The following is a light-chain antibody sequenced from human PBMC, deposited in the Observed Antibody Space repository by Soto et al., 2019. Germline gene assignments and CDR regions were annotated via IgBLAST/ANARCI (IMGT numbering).Light chain of an antibody. CDR2: SNN. Sequence: QAVVTQPPSASGTPGQRVTISCSGSSSNIGSNTVNCYQQLPGTAPKLLIYSNNQRPSGVPDRFSGSKSGTSASLAISGLQSEDEADYYCAAWDDSFVVFGGGTKLTVL. CDR1: SSNIGSNT. V-gene: IGLV1-44*01. CDR3: AAWDDSFVV. J-gene: IGLJ2*01.